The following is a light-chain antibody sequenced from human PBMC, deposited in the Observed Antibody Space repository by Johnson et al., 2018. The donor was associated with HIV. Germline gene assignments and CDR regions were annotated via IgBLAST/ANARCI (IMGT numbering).Light chain of an antibody. J-gene: IGLJ1*01. CDR1: SSNIGTND. Sequence: QSVLTQAPSVSAAPGQKVTVSCSGSSSNIGTNDVSWYQQFPGAAPKLLIYENDKRPSGIPDRFSGSKSGTSATLGITGLQTGYEADYYCGTWDTSLSAGGVFGSGTKVTVL. CDR3: GTWDTSLSAGGV. V-gene: IGLV1-51*02. CDR2: END.